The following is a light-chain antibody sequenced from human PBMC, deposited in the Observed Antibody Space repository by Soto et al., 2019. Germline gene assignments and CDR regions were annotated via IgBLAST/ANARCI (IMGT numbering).Light chain of an antibody. CDR1: QSVSSSY. J-gene: IGKJ5*01. CDR3: QQRSNWPHSIT. CDR2: GSS. V-gene: IGKV3D-20*02. Sequence: EIVLTQSPGTLSLSPGERATLSCRASQSVSSSYLAWYQQKPGQAPRLLVYGSSTRATGSPARFSGRGSGTEFTLTISSLEPEDFAVYYCQQRSNWPHSITFGQGTRLEIK.